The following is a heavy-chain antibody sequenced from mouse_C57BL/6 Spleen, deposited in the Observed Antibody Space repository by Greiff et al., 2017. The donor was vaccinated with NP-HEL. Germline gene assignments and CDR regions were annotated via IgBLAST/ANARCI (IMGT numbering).Heavy chain of an antibody. V-gene: IGHV5-9*01. CDR1: GFTFSSYT. CDR2: ISGGGGNT. Sequence: EVQVVESGGGLVKPGGSLKLSCAASGFTFSSYTMSWVRQTPEKRLEWVATISGGGGNTYYPDSVKGRVTISRDNAKNTLYLQMSSLRSEYTALYYCTRHTTAHYFDYWGQGTTLTVSS. CDR3: TRHTTAHYFDY. D-gene: IGHD1-2*01. J-gene: IGHJ2*01.